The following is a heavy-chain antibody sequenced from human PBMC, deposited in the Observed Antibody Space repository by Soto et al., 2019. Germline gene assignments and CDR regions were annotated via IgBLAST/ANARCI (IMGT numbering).Heavy chain of an antibody. D-gene: IGHD3-10*01. V-gene: IGHV1-2*02. CDR3: ATLYGFGEPPFDY. J-gene: IGHJ4*02. CDR1: GYTFTGYY. CDR2: INPNSGGT. Sequence: VASVKVSCKASGYTFTGYYMHWVRQAPGQGLEWMGWINPNSGGTNYAQKFQGRVTMTRDTSISTAYMELSRLRSDDTAVYYCATLYGFGEPPFDYWGQGAMVTVSS.